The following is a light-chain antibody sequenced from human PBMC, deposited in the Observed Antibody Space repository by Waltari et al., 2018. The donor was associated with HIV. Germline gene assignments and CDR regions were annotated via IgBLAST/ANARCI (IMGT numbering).Light chain of an antibody. Sequence: EIVLTQSPATLSLSPGERATLSCRSSHSLNSFLAWYQQKPGQVPRLLIYDASKRATGIPARFSGRGSGTDFTLTISSLEPDDFAVYYCQHYTNWLTFGGGTKVEIK. J-gene: IGKJ4*01. CDR2: DAS. CDR3: QHYTNWLT. V-gene: IGKV3-11*01. CDR1: HSLNSF.